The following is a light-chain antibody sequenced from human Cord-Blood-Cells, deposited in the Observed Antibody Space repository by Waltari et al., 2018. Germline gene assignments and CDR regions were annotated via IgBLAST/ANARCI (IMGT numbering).Light chain of an antibody. CDR2: WAS. CDR1: QSVLYSSNNKNY. Sequence: DIVMTQSPDSLAVSLGERATINCKSSQSVLYSSNNKNYLAWYQQKPGQPPKLLIYWASTRESGVTDRFSGSGSGPDFTLTISIQQAEDVAVYYCQQYYSTPYSVGPGTKLEIK. V-gene: IGKV4-1*01. CDR3: QQYYSTPYS. J-gene: IGKJ2*03.